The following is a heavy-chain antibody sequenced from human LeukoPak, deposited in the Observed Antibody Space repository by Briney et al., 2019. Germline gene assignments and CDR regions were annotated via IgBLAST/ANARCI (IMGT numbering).Heavy chain of an antibody. Sequence: ASVKVSCKASGYTFTSYGISWVRQSPGQGLEWMGWISAYNGNTNYAQKLQGRVTMTTDTSTSTAYMELRSLRSDDTAVYYCASGTYNWNYAWFDPWGQGTLVTVSS. CDR1: GYTFTSYG. V-gene: IGHV1-18*01. J-gene: IGHJ5*02. CDR2: ISAYNGNT. D-gene: IGHD1-7*01. CDR3: ASGTYNWNYAWFDP.